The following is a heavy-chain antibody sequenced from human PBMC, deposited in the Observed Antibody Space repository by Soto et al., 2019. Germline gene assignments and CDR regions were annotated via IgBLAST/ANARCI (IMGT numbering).Heavy chain of an antibody. Sequence: QVQLVQSGAEVKKPGSSVTVSCKASGGTFGNSAISWVRQAPGQGLEWMGGIIAIFPSPDYAQKFQGRVTITADESTSTAYMELTSLGSDDTAVYYCARDKDRQQLGGNYYDGIDVWGQGTTVTVSS. V-gene: IGHV1-69*12. CDR1: GGTFGNSA. CDR3: ARDKDRQQLGGNYYDGIDV. J-gene: IGHJ6*02. CDR2: IIAIFPSP. D-gene: IGHD3-3*02.